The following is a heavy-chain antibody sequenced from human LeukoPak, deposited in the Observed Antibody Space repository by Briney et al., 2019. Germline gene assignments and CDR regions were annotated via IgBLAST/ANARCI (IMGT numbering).Heavy chain of an antibody. CDR2: SYYSGST. V-gene: IGHV4-59*08. CDR3: ARRSSSYYGAFDI. J-gene: IGHJ3*02. Sequence: PSETLSLTCTVFGGSISSYYWSWIRQPPGKGLEWIGYSYYSGSTNYNPSLKSRVTTSVDTSKNQFSLKLSSVTAADTAVYYCARRSSSYYGAFDIWGQGTMVTVSS. CDR1: GGSISSYY. D-gene: IGHD6-13*01.